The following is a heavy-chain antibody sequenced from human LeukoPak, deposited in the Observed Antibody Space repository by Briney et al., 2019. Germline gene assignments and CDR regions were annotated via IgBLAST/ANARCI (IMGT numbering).Heavy chain of an antibody. D-gene: IGHD3-10*01. J-gene: IGHJ4*02. V-gene: IGHV1-69*04. CDR3: ARDVPEKGLWFGELLPDRDVY. Sequence: GASVKVSCKASGGTFSSYTISWVRQAPGQGLEWMGRIIPILGIANYAQKFQGRVTITADKSTSTAYKELSSLRSEDTAVYYCARDVPEKGLWFGELLPDRDVYWGQGTLVTVSS. CDR2: IIPILGIA. CDR1: GGTFSSYT.